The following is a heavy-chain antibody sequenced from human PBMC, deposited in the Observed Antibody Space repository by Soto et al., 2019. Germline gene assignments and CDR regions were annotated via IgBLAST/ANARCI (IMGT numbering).Heavy chain of an antibody. J-gene: IGHJ3*02. CDR1: GYSFTTYW. CDR2: IDPTDSYT. Sequence: PGESLKISCQASGYSFTTYWISWVRQMPGKGLECMGRIDPTDSYTDYGPSFEGHVTMSVDRSINTAYLEWSSLKASDSAMYYCARPLSIAAAGPRSHAFDIWGQGTMVTVSS. D-gene: IGHD6-13*01. V-gene: IGHV5-10-1*01. CDR3: ARPLSIAAAGPRSHAFDI.